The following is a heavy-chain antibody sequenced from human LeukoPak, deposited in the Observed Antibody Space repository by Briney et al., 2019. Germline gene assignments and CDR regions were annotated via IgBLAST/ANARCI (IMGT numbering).Heavy chain of an antibody. Sequence: SETLSLTCAVSGGSISSSDWWSWVRQPPGKGLEWIGEIYHSGSTNYNPSLKSRVTISVDKSKNQFSLKLSSVTAADTAVYYCARQNRDGSNWFDPWGQGTLVTVSS. J-gene: IGHJ5*02. D-gene: IGHD5-24*01. CDR1: GGSISSSDW. CDR2: IYHSGST. CDR3: ARQNRDGSNWFDP. V-gene: IGHV4-4*02.